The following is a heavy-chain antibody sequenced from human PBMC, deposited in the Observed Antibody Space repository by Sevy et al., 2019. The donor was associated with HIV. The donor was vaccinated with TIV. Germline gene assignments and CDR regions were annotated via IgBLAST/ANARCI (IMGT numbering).Heavy chain of an antibody. D-gene: IGHD3-9*01. J-gene: IGHJ4*02. V-gene: IGHV1-24*01. CDR2: FDPGDGDAET. Sequence: ASVKVSCKVSGYTLTEFSIHWVRQAPGKGLEWMGGFDPGDGDAETPYAQKFRDRLTMTAETFTDTVYMELSSVRSEDTAVYYCATDTTGYHSTLDYWGQGTLVTVSS. CDR3: ATDTTGYHSTLDY. CDR1: GYTLTEFS.